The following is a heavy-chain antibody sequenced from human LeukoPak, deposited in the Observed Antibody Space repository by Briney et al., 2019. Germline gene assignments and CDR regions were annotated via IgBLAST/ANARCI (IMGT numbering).Heavy chain of an antibody. CDR3: ARDRPGYMNHY. J-gene: IGHJ4*02. D-gene: IGHD6-13*01. CDR2: IYYSGST. V-gene: IGHV4-39*02. CDR1: GGSISSSSYY. Sequence: VKPSETLSLTRTVSGGSISSSSYYWGWIRQPPGKGLEWIGSIYYSGSTYYNPSLKSRVTISVDTSKNQFSLKLSSVTAADTAVYYCARDRPGYMNHYWGQGTLVTVSS.